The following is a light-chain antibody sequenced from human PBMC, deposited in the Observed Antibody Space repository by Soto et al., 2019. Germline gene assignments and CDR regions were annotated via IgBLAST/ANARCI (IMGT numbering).Light chain of an antibody. CDR1: RSISNY. CDR3: QHSYPAPYT. J-gene: IGKJ3*01. Sequence: IQMTQSPSSLSASVGDAVSLTCRASRSISNYLNWYQQKPGRAPKLLVSGASSLQRGVPSRFSGRRTRTTFSISIAGLQTEDFAIYWCQHSYPAPYTYGPGTKVYI. V-gene: IGKV1-39*01. CDR2: GAS.